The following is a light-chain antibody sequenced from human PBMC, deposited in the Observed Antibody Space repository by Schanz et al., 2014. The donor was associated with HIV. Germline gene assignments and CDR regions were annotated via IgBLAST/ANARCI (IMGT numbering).Light chain of an antibody. V-gene: IGLV2-11*01. J-gene: IGLJ2*01. CDR1: SSDVGGYNY. CDR2: DVS. CDR3: SSYAGSNNFVV. Sequence: QSALTQPRSVSGSPGQSVAISCTGTSSDVGGYNYVSWYQQHPGKAPKLMIYDVSERPSGVPDRFSGSKSGNTASLTVSGLQAEDEADYYCSSYAGSNNFVVFGGGTKLTVL.